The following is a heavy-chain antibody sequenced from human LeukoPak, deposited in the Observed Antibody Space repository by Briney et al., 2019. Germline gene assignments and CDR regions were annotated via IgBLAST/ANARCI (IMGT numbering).Heavy chain of an antibody. V-gene: IGHV3-21*01. CDR3: ARRLAPAGANYFGMDV. CDR1: VFTFSTYS. J-gene: IGHJ6*02. CDR2: SSSSNTYI. D-gene: IGHD6-25*01. Sequence: GGSLRLSCAASVFTFSTYSMHWVRQAPGKGLEWVSSSSSSNTYIYYADSVRGRFTTSRDNAKNSLYLQMNSLRADDTAVSFCARRLAPAGANYFGMDVWGQGTTATVCS.